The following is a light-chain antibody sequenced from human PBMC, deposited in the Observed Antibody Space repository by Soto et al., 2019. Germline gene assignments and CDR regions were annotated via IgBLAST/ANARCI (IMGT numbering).Light chain of an antibody. CDR2: GAS. Sequence: EIVMTQSPATLSVSPGERATLSCRASQSVSSNFAWYQQKPGQAPSLLIYGASTRATGIPARFSGSGSGTELTLTISSLQSEDFAVYYCQQYNNWPPGTFGQGTKVEIK. J-gene: IGKJ1*01. CDR1: QSVSSN. V-gene: IGKV3-15*01. CDR3: QQYNNWPPGT.